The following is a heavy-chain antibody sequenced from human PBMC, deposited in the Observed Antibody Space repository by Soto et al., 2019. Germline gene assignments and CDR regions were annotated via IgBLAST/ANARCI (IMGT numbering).Heavy chain of an antibody. CDR2: IYYSGTT. Sequence: SETLSLTCTVSGGSISSTNYYWGWIRQPPGKGLEWIGSIYYSGTTYYNPSLKSRVTISVDTSKNQFSLKLSSVTAADTAMYYCATHSYYYASSGYYYYFDYSAQGTLVTVSS. V-gene: IGHV4-39*01. CDR3: ATHSYYYASSGYYYYFDY. D-gene: IGHD3-22*01. J-gene: IGHJ4*02. CDR1: GGSISSTNYY.